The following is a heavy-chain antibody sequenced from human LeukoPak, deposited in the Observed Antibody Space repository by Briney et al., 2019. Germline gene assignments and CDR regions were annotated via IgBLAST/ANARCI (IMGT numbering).Heavy chain of an antibody. Sequence: ASLKVSCKASEYTFTSYDINWVRQVTGQGLEWMGWMNPNSGNTGYAQSFQGRVTMTRNTSISTAYMELSSLRSEDTAVYYCARTFRVGATTTRAFDIWGQGTMVTVSS. D-gene: IGHD1-26*01. CDR3: ARTFRVGATTTRAFDI. J-gene: IGHJ3*02. CDR1: EYTFTSYD. V-gene: IGHV1-8*01. CDR2: MNPNSGNT.